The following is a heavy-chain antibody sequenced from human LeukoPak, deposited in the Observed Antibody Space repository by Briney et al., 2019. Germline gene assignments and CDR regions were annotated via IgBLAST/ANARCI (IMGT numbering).Heavy chain of an antibody. CDR2: ISTSSDYM. D-gene: IGHD2-2*01. Sequence: GGSLRLSCVASGFTFSIYSMNCVRQAPGKGLECGSSISTSSDYMNYADSVKGRFTISRDNAKNSLYLQMNSLRAEDTAVYYCAREVGYCSGTSCYEYFDLWGRGTLVTVSS. J-gene: IGHJ2*01. CDR3: AREVGYCSGTSCYEYFDL. V-gene: IGHV3-21*01. CDR1: GFTFSIYS.